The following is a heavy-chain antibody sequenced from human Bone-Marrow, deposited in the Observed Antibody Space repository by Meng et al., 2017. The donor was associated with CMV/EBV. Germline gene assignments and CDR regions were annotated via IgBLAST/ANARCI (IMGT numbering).Heavy chain of an antibody. D-gene: IGHD6-13*01. CDR3: ARDLGPGGIVAAGRSVY. V-gene: IGHV3-21*01. CDR2: ISSSSSYI. CDR1: GFTVSSYS. J-gene: IGHJ4*02. Sequence: GGSLRLSCAASGFTVSSYSMNWVRQAPGKGLEWVSSISSSSSYIYYADSVKGRFTISRDNAKNSLYLQMNSLRAEDTAVYYCARDLGPGGIVAAGRSVYWGQGTLVTVSS.